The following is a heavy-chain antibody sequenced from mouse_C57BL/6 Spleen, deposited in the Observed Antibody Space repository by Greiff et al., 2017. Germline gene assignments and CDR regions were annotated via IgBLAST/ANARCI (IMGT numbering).Heavy chain of an antibody. D-gene: IGHD2-3*01. CDR2: ITYDGSST. J-gene: IGHJ2*01. V-gene: IGHV5-16*01. CDR1: GFTFSDYY. CDR3: ARVIYDGYSYYFDY. Sequence: EVMLVESEGGLVQPGSSLKLSCTASGFTFSDYYMAWVRQVPEKGLEWVANITYDGSSTYYLDSLKSRFIISRDNAKNILYLQMSSLKSEDTATYYCARVIYDGYSYYFDYWGQGTTLTVSS.